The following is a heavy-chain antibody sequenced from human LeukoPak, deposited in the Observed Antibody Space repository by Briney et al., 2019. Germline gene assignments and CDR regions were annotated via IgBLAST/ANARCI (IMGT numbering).Heavy chain of an antibody. CDR3: AREMAVAGPGGALYYYYGMDV. Sequence: SETLSLTCTVSGYSISSGYYWGWIRQPPGKGLEWIGSIYHSGSTYYNPSLKSRVTISVDTSKNQFSLKLSSVTAADTAVYYCAREMAVAGPGGALYYYYGMDVWGQGTTVTVSS. D-gene: IGHD6-19*01. CDR2: IYHSGST. V-gene: IGHV4-38-2*02. J-gene: IGHJ6*02. CDR1: GYSISSGYY.